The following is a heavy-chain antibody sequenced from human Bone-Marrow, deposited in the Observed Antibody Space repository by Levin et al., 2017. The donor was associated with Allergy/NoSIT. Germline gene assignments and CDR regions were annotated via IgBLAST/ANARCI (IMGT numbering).Heavy chain of an antibody. J-gene: IGHJ4*02. CDR2: IYHSGTT. CDR1: GDSFNTYY. V-gene: IGHV4-59*01. Sequence: SETLSLTCTVSGDSFNTYYWTWIRQPPGKGLEWIGYIYHSGTTNYSPSLRSRATISLDTSKNQYSLSLTSVTAADTAVYYCARGIIASAGAYYFDYWGLGILVTVSS. D-gene: IGHD6-13*01. CDR3: ARGIIASAGAYYFDY.